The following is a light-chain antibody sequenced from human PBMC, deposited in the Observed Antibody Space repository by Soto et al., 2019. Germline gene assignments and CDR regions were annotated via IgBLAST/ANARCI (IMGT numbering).Light chain of an antibody. CDR2: SNN. J-gene: IGLJ2*01. V-gene: IGLV1-44*01. CDR1: SSNIGSNT. Sequence: QSVLTQPPSASGNPGQRVTISCSGSSSNIGSNTVNWYQQLPGTAPKLLIYSNNQRPSGVPDRFSGSKSGTSASLAISGLQSEDEADDYCAAWDDSLNGLVFGGGTKVTVL. CDR3: AAWDDSLNGLV.